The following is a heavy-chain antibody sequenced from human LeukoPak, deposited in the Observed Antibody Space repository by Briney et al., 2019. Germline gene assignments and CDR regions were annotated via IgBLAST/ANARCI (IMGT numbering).Heavy chain of an antibody. CDR2: IWYDGSNK. V-gene: IGHV3-33*08. CDR1: GFTFSSYG. Sequence: PGGSLRLSCAASGFTFSSYGMHWVRQAPGKGLEWVAVIWYDGSNKYYADSVKGRFTISRDNSKNTLYLQMNSLRAEDTAVYYCARDSSEQLARDENWFDPWGQGTLVTVSS. D-gene: IGHD6-6*01. CDR3: ARDSSEQLARDENWFDP. J-gene: IGHJ5*02.